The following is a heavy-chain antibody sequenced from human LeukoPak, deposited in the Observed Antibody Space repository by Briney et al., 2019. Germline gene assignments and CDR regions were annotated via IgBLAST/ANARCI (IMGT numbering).Heavy chain of an antibody. CDR2: IYVGDSDT. D-gene: IGHD4-17*01. V-gene: IGHV5-51*01. Sequence: GESLKISCKGSGYSFSNYWIGWVRQMPGKGLEWMGIIYVGDSDTRYSPSFQGPVTISADKSITNAYLQWSSLKASDTAMYYCARQPTTGAYFDYWGQGTLVTVSS. J-gene: IGHJ4*02. CDR3: ARQPTTGAYFDY. CDR1: GYSFSNYW.